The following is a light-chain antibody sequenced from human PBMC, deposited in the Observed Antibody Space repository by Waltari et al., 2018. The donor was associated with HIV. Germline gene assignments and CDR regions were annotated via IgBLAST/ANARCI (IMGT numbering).Light chain of an antibody. V-gene: IGKV1-5*03. CDR1: RSISAW. CDR2: KPS. J-gene: IGKJ1*01. CDR3: HHYYTPMWT. Sequence: DIQMTQSPSTLSASVGDRVTITCRASRSISAWLAWYQQKPGKAPNLLIDKPSTLESGVPSRFSGSGSGTEVTLTIASLQPDDFATYYCHHYYTPMWTFGQGTKVEIK.